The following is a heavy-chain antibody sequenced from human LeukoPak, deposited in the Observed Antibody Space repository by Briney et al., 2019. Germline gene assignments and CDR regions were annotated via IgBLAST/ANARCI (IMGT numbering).Heavy chain of an antibody. J-gene: IGHJ4*02. CDR1: GFTFSSYG. D-gene: IGHD6-13*01. CDR2: IWYDGSNK. V-gene: IGHV3-33*01. Sequence: PGGSLRLSCAASGFTFSSYGMHWVRQAPGKGLEWVAVIWYDGSNKYYADSVKGRFTISGDNSKNTLYLQMNSLRAEDTAVYYCARTTIAAAEPDIDYWGQGTLVTVSS. CDR3: ARTTIAAAEPDIDY.